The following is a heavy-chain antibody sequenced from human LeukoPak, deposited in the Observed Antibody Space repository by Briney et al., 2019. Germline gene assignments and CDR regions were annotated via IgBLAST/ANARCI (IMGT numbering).Heavy chain of an antibody. D-gene: IGHD3-10*01. Sequence: PGGSLRLSCAASGFTFSSYAMSWVRQAPGKGLEWVSAISGSGGSTYYGDSVKGRFTISRDNSKNTLYLQMNSLRAEDTAVYYCSKDRGGAFENWGQRTIVNVSS. CDR1: GFTFSSYA. V-gene: IGHV3-23*01. CDR3: SKDRGGAFEN. CDR2: ISGSGGST. J-gene: IGHJ3*02.